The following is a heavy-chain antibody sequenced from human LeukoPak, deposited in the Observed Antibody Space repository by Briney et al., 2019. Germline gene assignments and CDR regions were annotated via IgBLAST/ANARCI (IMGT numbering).Heavy chain of an antibody. CDR1: GFTFTSYA. CDR2: ISGSGSST. CDR3: ANDYDFWSGYHSY. J-gene: IGHJ4*02. V-gene: IGHV3-23*01. D-gene: IGHD3-3*01. Sequence: QPGGSLRLSCAASGFTFTSYAMSWVRQAPGKGLEWVSAISGSGSSTYYADSVKGRFTISRDNTKNTLYLQMNSLRTEDTAVYYCANDYDFWSGYHSYWGQGTLVTVSS.